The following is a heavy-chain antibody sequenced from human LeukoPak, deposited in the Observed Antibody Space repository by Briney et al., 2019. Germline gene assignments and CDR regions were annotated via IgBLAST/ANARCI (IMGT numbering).Heavy chain of an antibody. V-gene: IGHV3-30*02. Sequence: PGGSLRLSCAASGITLSSNGMHWVRQAPGKGLDWVAFMRYDGSNQYYADSVKGRFTISRDTSRSTVYMHMNGLRAEDTAVYYCARLPDILSDNFAYWGQGTLVTVSS. CDR3: ARLPDILSDNFAY. CDR2: MRYDGSNQ. J-gene: IGHJ4*02. D-gene: IGHD2-15*01. CDR1: GITLSSNG.